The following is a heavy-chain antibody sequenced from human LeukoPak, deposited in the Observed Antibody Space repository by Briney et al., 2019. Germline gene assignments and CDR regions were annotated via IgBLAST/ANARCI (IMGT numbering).Heavy chain of an antibody. CDR3: ARDGYDSSGYYCLFDY. Sequence: SETLSLTCTVSGGSISSYYWSWIWQPPGKGLEWIGYIYYSGSTNYNPSLKSRVTISVDTSKNQFSLKLSSVTAADTAVYYCARDGYDSSGYYCLFDYWGQGTLVTVSS. D-gene: IGHD3-22*01. CDR2: IYYSGST. V-gene: IGHV4-59*01. CDR1: GGSISSYY. J-gene: IGHJ4*02.